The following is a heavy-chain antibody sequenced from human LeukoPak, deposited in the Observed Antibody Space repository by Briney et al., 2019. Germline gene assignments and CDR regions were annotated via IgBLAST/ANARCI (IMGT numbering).Heavy chain of an antibody. V-gene: IGHV3-30*02. D-gene: IGHD1-7*01. CDR1: GFTFSSYG. J-gene: IGHJ4*02. Sequence: GGSLRLSCAASGFTFSSYGMHWVRQAPGKGLEWVAVIWYDGSNKHYADSVKGRFTISRDNSKNTLYLQMNSRRAEDTAVYYCAKDLTGVNYCLDQWGQGTLVTVSS. CDR3: AKDLTGVNYCLDQ. CDR2: IWYDGSNK.